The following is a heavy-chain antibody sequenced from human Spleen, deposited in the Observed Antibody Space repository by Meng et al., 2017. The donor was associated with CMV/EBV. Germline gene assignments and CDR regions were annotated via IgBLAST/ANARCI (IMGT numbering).Heavy chain of an antibody. D-gene: IGHD3-10*01. Sequence: GESLKISCAGSGFTFSSYGMHWVRQAPGKGLERVAFIRYDGSNKYYADSVKGRFTISRDNSKNTLYLQMNSLRAEDTAVYYCAKVGGGYFDYWGQGTLVTVSS. CDR1: GFTFSSYG. V-gene: IGHV3-30*02. J-gene: IGHJ4*02. CDR3: AKVGGGYFDY. CDR2: IRYDGSNK.